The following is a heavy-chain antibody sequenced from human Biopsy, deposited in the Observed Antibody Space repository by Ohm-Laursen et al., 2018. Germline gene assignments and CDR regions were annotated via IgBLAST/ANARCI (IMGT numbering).Heavy chain of an antibody. J-gene: IGHJ4*02. D-gene: IGHD3-10*01. CDR2: ISGSGTTI. Sequence: GSLRLSCAASGFTFSDYYMNWIRQAPGKGLEWLSYISGSGTTIFYADSVKGRFTVSRDNAKNSLYLQMNSLTVEDTAVYYCARDGAGSYHDYWGQGILVTVSS. V-gene: IGHV3-11*01. CDR3: ARDGAGSYHDY. CDR1: GFTFSDYY.